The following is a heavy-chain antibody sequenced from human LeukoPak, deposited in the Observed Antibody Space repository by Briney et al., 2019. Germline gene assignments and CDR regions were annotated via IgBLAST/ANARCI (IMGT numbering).Heavy chain of an antibody. J-gene: IGHJ3*02. CDR2: ISSSSSYI. D-gene: IGHD2-2*02. V-gene: IGHV3-21*01. CDR1: GFTFSSYS. Sequence: GGSLRLSCAASGFTFSSYSMNWVRQAPGKGLEWVSSISSSSSYIYYADSVKGRFTISRDNAKNSLYLQMNSLRAEDTAVYYCAREYCSSTSCYNDAFDIWGQGTMVTVSP. CDR3: AREYCSSTSCYNDAFDI.